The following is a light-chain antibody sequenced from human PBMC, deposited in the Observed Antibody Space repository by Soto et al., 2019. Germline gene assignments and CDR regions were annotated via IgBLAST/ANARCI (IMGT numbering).Light chain of an antibody. Sequence: EIVMTQSPATLSASPGERTTLSCRASQSVSGNLAWYQQKPGQAPRLLIYGASTRATGIPARFSGSRSGTEFTLTISSLQSEGFAVYYCQRYDNWPRTFGQGTKVEI. CDR2: GAS. J-gene: IGKJ1*01. V-gene: IGKV3-15*01. CDR1: QSVSGN. CDR3: QRYDNWPRT.